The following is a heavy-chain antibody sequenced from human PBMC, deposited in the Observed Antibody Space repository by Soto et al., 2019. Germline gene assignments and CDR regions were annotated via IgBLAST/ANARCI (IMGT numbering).Heavy chain of an antibody. CDR2: IDWDDDK. J-gene: IGHJ4*02. CDR3: ARIVFYDSSGPYLDY. Sequence: TLSLTCTVSGGSISSGGYYWSWIRQNPGKALEWLARIDWDDDKYYSTSLKTRLTISKDTSKNQVFLTMTNMDPVDTAMYYCARIVFYDSSGPYLDYWGQGTLVTVSS. CDR1: GGSISSGGYY. V-gene: IGHV2-70*11. D-gene: IGHD3-22*01.